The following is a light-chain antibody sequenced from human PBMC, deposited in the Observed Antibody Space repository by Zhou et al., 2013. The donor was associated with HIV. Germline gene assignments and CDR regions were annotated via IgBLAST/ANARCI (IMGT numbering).Light chain of an antibody. V-gene: IGKV1-33*01. CDR2: DAS. CDR3: QQYDNLPH. J-gene: IGKJ4*01. CDR1: QTIYSW. Sequence: IQMTQSPSTLSASVGDRVTITCRASQTIYSWLAWYQQKPGKAPKLLIYDASNLETGVPSRFSGSGSGTDFTFTISSLQPEDIATYYCQQYDNLPHFGGGTKVEIK.